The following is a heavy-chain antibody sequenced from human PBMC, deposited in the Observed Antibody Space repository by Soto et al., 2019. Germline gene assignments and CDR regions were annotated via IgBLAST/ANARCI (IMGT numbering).Heavy chain of an antibody. CDR3: ARDGERDTGLNFYYYLHGMDA. D-gene: IGHD1-1*01. V-gene: IGHV5-51*01. CDR2: IYPGDSDT. CDR1: GYTFTDYW. Sequence: PRESLKISCKGSGYTFTDYWIGWVRRLPGKGLEWMGIIYPGDSDTRYSPSFQGQVTITADKSTSTAYLQWNTLKASDTAVYYCARDGERDTGLNFYYYLHGMDAWGQGTRVTVSS. J-gene: IGHJ6*02.